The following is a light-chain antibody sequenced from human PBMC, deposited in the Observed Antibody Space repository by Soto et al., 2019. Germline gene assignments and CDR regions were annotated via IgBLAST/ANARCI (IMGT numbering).Light chain of an antibody. CDR2: SNN. V-gene: IGLV1-44*01. CDR3: EAWDDSLNGGV. Sequence: QSVLTQPPSASVTPGQRVTISCSGSSSNIGSNTVNWYQQLPGTAPKLLIYSNNQRPSGLPDRFSGSKSGTSASLAISGLQSEDEADDYCEAWDDSLNGGVFGGGTK. J-gene: IGLJ2*01. CDR1: SSNIGSNT.